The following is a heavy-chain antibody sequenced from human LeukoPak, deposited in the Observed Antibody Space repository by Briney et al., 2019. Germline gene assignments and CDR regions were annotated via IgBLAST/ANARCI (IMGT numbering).Heavy chain of an antibody. CDR2: INHSGST. CDR3: ASRHPAASGTPFDP. Sequence: PSETLSLTCAVYGGSFSGYYWSWIRQPPGKGLEWIGEINHSGSTNYNPSLKSRVTLSVDTSKNQFSLKLSSVTAADTAVYYCASRHPAASGTPFDPWGQGTLVTVSS. D-gene: IGHD1-14*01. J-gene: IGHJ5*02. CDR1: GGSFSGYY. V-gene: IGHV4-34*01.